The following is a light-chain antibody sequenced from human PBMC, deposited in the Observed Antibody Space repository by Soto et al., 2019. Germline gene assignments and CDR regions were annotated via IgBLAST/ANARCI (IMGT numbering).Light chain of an antibody. CDR2: GAS. V-gene: IGKV3-15*01. Sequence: DRVMTQSPATLSVSPGERATLSCRASQSVNSNLAWYQQKPGQAPRLLIYGASTRATGIPARLSGSGSGTEFTLTISSLQSEDSAIYYCQQYNNWYTFGQGTTLEIK. CDR1: QSVNSN. CDR3: QQYNNWYT. J-gene: IGKJ2*01.